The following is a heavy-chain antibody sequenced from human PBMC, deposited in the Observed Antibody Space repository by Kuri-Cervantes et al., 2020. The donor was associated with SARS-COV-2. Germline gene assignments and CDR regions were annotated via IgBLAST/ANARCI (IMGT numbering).Heavy chain of an antibody. CDR1: GFTFSSYA. Sequence: GGSLRLSCAASGFTFSSYAMSWVRQAPGKGLEWVSAISGSGGSTYYADSVKGRFTISRDNSNNTLYLQMNSLRGGDTAVYYCAKLFGVVVAGTLDYWGQGTLVTVSS. CDR2: ISGSGGST. CDR3: AKLFGVVVAGTLDY. J-gene: IGHJ4*02. D-gene: IGHD2-15*01. V-gene: IGHV3-23*01.